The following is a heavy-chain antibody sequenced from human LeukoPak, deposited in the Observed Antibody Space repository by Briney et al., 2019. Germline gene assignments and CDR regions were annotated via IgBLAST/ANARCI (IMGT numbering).Heavy chain of an antibody. Sequence: SETLSLTCAVYGGSFSGYYWSWIRQPPGKGLEWIGEINHSGSTNYNPSLKSRVTISVDTSKNQFSLKLSSVTAADTAVYYCARRDYNWFDPWGQGALVTVSS. J-gene: IGHJ5*02. V-gene: IGHV4-34*01. D-gene: IGHD3-3*01. CDR3: ARRDYNWFDP. CDR1: GGSFSGYY. CDR2: INHSGST.